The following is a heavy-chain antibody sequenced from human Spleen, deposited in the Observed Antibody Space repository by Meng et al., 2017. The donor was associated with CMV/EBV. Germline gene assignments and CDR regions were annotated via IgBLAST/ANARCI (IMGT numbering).Heavy chain of an antibody. D-gene: IGHD3-3*01. V-gene: IGHV4-30-4*08. CDR1: GGSISSGDYY. J-gene: IGHJ6*02. CDR3: ARDGVVIIPYDYGMDV. Sequence: SETLSLTCTVSGGSISSGDYYWSWIRQPPGKGLEWIGYIYYSGSTYYNPSLKSRVTISVDTSKNQFSLKLSSVTAADTAVYYCARDGVVIIPYDYGMDVWGQGTTVTVSS. CDR2: IYYSGST.